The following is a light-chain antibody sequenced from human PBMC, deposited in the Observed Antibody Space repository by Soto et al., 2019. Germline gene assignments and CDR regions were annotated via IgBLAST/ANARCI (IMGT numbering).Light chain of an antibody. J-gene: IGLJ2*01. Sequence: QSVLTQPPSVSAAPGQKVTISCSGSSSNIGNNYVSWYQQLPGTAPKLLIYENNKRPSGIPDRFSGSKSGTSATLGITRLQTGDEADYYCGTWDSGLSVVFGEGTKLTVL. CDR3: GTWDSGLSVV. V-gene: IGLV1-51*02. CDR1: SSNIGNNY. CDR2: ENN.